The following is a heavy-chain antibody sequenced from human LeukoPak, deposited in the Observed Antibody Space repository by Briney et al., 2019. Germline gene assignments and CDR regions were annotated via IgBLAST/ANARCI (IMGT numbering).Heavy chain of an antibody. D-gene: IGHD2-2*01. J-gene: IGHJ4*02. CDR2: INPKSGVT. V-gene: IGHV1-2*02. Sequence: ASVKVSCKASGYTFTGYYLHWVRQAPGQGLEWMGWINPKSGVTNYAQKFQGRVTMTRDTSISTAYMDLSRLNFDDTAVYYCARVGHPTDIVLVPAAHSDLGTLGHWGQGTLVTVSS. CDR3: ARVGHPTDIVLVPAAHSDLGTLGH. CDR1: GYTFTGYY.